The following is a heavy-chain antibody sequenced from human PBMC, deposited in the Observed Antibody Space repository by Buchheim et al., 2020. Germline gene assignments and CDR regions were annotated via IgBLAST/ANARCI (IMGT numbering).Heavy chain of an antibody. CDR1: GGSISSGGYY. Sequence: QVQLQESGPGLVKPSQTLSLTCTVSGGSISSGGYYWSWIRQHPGKGLEWIGYIYYSGSTYYNPSLKSRVTISVEPSKNQFSRKLSSVTAADTAVYYCARGRPYSSSWINWFDPGGQGTL. J-gene: IGHJ5*02. CDR3: ARGRPYSSSWINWFDP. CDR2: IYYSGST. D-gene: IGHD6-13*01. V-gene: IGHV4-31*03.